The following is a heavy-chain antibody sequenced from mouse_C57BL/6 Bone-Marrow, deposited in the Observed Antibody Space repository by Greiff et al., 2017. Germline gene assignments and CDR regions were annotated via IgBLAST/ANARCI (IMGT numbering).Heavy chain of an antibody. Sequence: EVQRVESGPELVKPGASVKISCKASGYSFTGYYMNWVKQSPEKSLEWIGEINPSTGGTTYNQKFKAKATLTVDKSSSTAYMQLKSLTSEDSAVYYCARSGDYYGPYWGQGTLVTVSA. J-gene: IGHJ3*01. D-gene: IGHD1-1*01. V-gene: IGHV1-42*01. CDR2: INPSTGGT. CDR3: ARSGDYYGPY. CDR1: GYSFTGYY.